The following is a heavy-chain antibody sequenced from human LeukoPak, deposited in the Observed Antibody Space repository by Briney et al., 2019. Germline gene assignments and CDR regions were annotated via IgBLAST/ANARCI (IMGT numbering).Heavy chain of an antibody. CDR2: IYTSGST. Sequence: SETLSLTCTVSGGSISNYYRSWIRQPPGKGLEWIGRIYTSGSTNCNPSLKSRVTMSVVTSKNQFSLKLSSVTVADTAVYYSARDWAIGYYGSGSYYRPDAFDIWGQGTMVTVSS. CDR3: ARDWAIGYYGSGSYYRPDAFDI. J-gene: IGHJ3*02. CDR1: GGSISNYY. V-gene: IGHV4-4*07. D-gene: IGHD3-10*01.